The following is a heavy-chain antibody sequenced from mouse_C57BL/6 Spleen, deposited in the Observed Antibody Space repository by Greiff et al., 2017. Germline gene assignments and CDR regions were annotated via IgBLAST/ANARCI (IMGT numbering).Heavy chain of an antibody. D-gene: IGHD2-4*01. J-gene: IGHJ2*01. V-gene: IGHV1-64*01. Sequence: VQLQQPGAELVKPGASVKLSCTASGYTFTSYWMHWVKQRPGQGLEWIGMIHPNSGSTNYNEKFKSKATLTVDKSSSTAYMQLSSLTSEDSAVYYCARDYDYDEGYFDYWGQGTTLTVSS. CDR1: GYTFTSYW. CDR2: IHPNSGST. CDR3: ARDYDYDEGYFDY.